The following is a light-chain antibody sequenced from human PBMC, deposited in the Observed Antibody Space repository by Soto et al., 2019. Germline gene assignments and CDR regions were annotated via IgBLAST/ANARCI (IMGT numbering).Light chain of an antibody. J-gene: IGLJ3*02. V-gene: IGLV2-14*01. Sequence: QSALTQPASVSGSPGQSITISCTGTSSDVGGYNYVSWYQQHPGKAPKLMIYDVSNRPSGVSNRFSGSKSGNTASPTISGLQAEDEADYYCSSYTSSSPRVFGGGTKLTVL. CDR3: SSYTSSSPRV. CDR1: SSDVGGYNY. CDR2: DVS.